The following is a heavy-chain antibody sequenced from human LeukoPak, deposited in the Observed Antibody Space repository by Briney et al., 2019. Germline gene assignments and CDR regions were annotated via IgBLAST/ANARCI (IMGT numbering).Heavy chain of an antibody. CDR3: ARGRHYYYYYYMDV. V-gene: IGHV4-34*01. J-gene: IGHJ6*03. CDR2: MNHSGST. CDR1: GGSFSGYY. Sequence: SETLSLACAVCGGSFSGYYWSWIRQPPGKGLEWIGEMNHSGSTNYNPSLKSRVTISVDTSKNQFSLKLSSVTAADTAVYYCARGRHYYYYYYMDVWGKGTTVTVSS.